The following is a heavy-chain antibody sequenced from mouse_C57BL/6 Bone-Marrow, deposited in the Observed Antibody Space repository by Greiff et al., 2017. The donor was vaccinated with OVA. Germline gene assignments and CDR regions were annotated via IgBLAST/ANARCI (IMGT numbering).Heavy chain of an antibody. Sequence: EVQLQESGGDLVKPGGSLKLSCAASGFTFSSYGMYWVRQTPDKRLEWVATISSGGSYTYYPDSVKGRFTISRDNAKNTLYLQMSSLKSEDTAMYYCARRQMDYWGQGTSVTVSS. CDR1: GFTFSSYG. V-gene: IGHV5-6*01. J-gene: IGHJ4*01. CDR2: ISSGGSYT. CDR3: ARRQMDY.